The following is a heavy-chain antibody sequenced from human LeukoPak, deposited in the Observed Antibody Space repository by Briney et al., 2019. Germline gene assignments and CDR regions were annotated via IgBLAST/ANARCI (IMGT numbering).Heavy chain of an antibody. CDR1: GYTLTELS. CDR2: FDPEDGET. D-gene: IGHD4-17*01. J-gene: IGHJ4*02. Sequence: ASVKVSCKVSGYTLTELSMHWVRQAPGKGLEWMGGFDPEDGETIYAQKFQGRVTTTEDTSTDTAYMELSSLRSEDTAVYYCATPLFPRNDYEDYWGQGTLVTVSS. CDR3: ATPLFPRNDYEDY. V-gene: IGHV1-24*01.